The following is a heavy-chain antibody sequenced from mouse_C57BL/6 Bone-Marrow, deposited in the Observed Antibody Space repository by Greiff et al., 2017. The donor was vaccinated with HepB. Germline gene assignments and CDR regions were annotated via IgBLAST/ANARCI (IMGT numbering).Heavy chain of an antibody. CDR3: ARITGSRGY. D-gene: IGHD4-1*01. V-gene: IGHV1-76*01. CDR1: GYTFTDYY. Sequence: QVQLQQSGAELVRPGASVKLSCKASGYTFTDYYINWVKQRPGQGLEWIARIYPGSGNTYYNEKFKGKATLTAEKSSSTAYMQLSSLTSEDSAVYFCARITGSRGYWGQGTTLTVSS. CDR2: IYPGSGNT. J-gene: IGHJ2*01.